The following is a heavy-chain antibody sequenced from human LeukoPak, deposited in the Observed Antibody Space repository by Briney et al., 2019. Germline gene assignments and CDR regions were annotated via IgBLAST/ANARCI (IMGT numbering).Heavy chain of an antibody. V-gene: IGHV3-33*03. D-gene: IGHD6-13*01. J-gene: IGHJ3*02. CDR2: IWYDGSNK. Sequence: GGSLRLSCAASGFTFSSYGIHWVRQAPGQGLEWVAVIWYDGSNKYYADSVKGRFTISRDNSKNSLYLQMNSLRTEDTALYYCAKVISSSWDTDAFDIWGQGTMVTVSS. CDR3: AKVISSSWDTDAFDI. CDR1: GFTFSSYG.